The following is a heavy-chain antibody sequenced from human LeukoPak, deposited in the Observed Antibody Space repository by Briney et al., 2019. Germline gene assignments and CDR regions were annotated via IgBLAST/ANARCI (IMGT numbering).Heavy chain of an antibody. CDR1: GFTFSSYW. V-gene: IGHV3-74*01. Sequence: GGSLRLSCAASGFTFSSYWLHWVRHAPGKGLVWVSRINSDGSSTSYADSVKGRFTISRDNAKNTLYLQMNRLRAEDTAVYYCARDRDGYNAFDYWGQGTLVTVSS. CDR2: INSDGSST. CDR3: ARDRDGYNAFDY. D-gene: IGHD5-24*01. J-gene: IGHJ4*02.